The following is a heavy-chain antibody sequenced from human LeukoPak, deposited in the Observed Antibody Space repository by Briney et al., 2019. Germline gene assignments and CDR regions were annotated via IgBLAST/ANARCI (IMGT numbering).Heavy chain of an antibody. Sequence: PSETLSLTCTVSGGSISSYYWSWIRQPPGKGLEWMGYIYYSGSTNYNPSLKSRVTISVDTSKNQFSLKLSSVTAADTAVYYCARRITMIVPGDWYFDLWGRGTLVTVSS. V-gene: IGHV4-59*08. CDR1: GGSISSYY. CDR2: IYYSGST. D-gene: IGHD3-22*01. CDR3: ARRITMIVPGDWYFDL. J-gene: IGHJ2*01.